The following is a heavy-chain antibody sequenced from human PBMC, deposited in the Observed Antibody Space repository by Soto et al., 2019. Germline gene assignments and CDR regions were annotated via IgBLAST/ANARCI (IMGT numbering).Heavy chain of an antibody. V-gene: IGHV4-59*01. J-gene: IGHJ4*02. CDR2: IYYSGST. Sequence: SETLSLTCTVSGGSISSYYWSWIRQPPGKGLEWIGYIYYSGSTNYNPSLKSRVTISVDTSKNQFSLKLSSVTAADTAVYYCAREYSSSSDLYYFDYWGQGTLVTVSS. CDR1: GGSISSYY. CDR3: AREYSSSSDLYYFDY. D-gene: IGHD6-6*01.